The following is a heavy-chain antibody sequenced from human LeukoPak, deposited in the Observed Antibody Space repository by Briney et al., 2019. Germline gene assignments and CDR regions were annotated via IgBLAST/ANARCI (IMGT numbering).Heavy chain of an antibody. Sequence: ASVKVSCKASGYTFISYGISWVRQAPGQGLEWMGWISAYNGNTNYAQKLQGRVTMTTDTSTSTAYMELSRLRSEDTAVYYCARTDGDYGLYFDYWGQGTLVTVSS. CDR1: GYTFISYG. J-gene: IGHJ4*02. CDR2: ISAYNGNT. V-gene: IGHV1-18*01. CDR3: ARTDGDYGLYFDY. D-gene: IGHD4/OR15-4a*01.